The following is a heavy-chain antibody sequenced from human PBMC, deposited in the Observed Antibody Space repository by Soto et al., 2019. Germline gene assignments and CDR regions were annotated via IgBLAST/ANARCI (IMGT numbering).Heavy chain of an antibody. CDR3: ARDLIAAAGTTPYYYGMDV. CDR2: IYYSGST. D-gene: IGHD6-13*01. J-gene: IGHJ6*02. Sequence: SETLSLTCTVSGGSISSGDYYWSWIRQPPGKALEWIGYIYYSGSTYYNPSLKSRVTISVDTSKNQFSLKLSSVTAADTAVYYCARDLIAAAGTTPYYYGMDVWGQGTTVTVSS. CDR1: GGSISSGDYY. V-gene: IGHV4-30-4*01.